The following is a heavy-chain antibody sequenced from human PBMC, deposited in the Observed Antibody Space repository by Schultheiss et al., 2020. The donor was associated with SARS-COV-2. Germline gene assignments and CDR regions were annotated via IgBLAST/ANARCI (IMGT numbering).Heavy chain of an antibody. J-gene: IGHJ4*02. CDR1: GFTFSSYS. CDR3: AKDQGIGARSGSDN. Sequence: GGSLRLSCAASGFTFSSYSMNWVRQAPGKGLEWVAVISYDGSNKYYADSVKGRFTISRDNSKNTLYLQMNSLRAEDTAVYYCAKDQGIGARSGSDNWGQGTLVTVSS. CDR2: ISYDGSNK. D-gene: IGHD6-13*01. V-gene: IGHV3-30*18.